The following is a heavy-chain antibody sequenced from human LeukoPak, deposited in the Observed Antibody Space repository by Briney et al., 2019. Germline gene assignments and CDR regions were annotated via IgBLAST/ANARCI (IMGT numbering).Heavy chain of an antibody. CDR2: ISHDGDNK. J-gene: IGHJ4*02. D-gene: IGHD3-22*01. CDR3: ASTLPSDSSGYYYVGYFDY. CDR1: RFTFSSYA. Sequence: GGSPRLSCAASRFTFSSYAMHWVRQAPGKGLEWVAIISHDGDNKFYADSVKGRFTISRDNSKNTLYLQMNSLRAEDTAVYYCASTLPSDSSGYYYVGYFDYWGQGTLVTVSS. V-gene: IGHV3-30-3*01.